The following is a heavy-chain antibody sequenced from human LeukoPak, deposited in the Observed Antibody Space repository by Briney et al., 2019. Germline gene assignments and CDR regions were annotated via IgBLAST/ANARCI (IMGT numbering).Heavy chain of an antibody. Sequence: GGSLRLSSAASGVTFSSSAMHWVRQASGKRLEWVGRIRSKANSYATAYAASVKGRFTISRDDSKNTAYLQMNSLKTEDTAVYYCTTEYYYDSSGYFPYWGQGTLVTVSS. CDR3: TTEYYYDSSGYFPY. V-gene: IGHV3-73*01. D-gene: IGHD3-22*01. J-gene: IGHJ4*02. CDR1: GVTFSSSA. CDR2: IRSKANSYAT.